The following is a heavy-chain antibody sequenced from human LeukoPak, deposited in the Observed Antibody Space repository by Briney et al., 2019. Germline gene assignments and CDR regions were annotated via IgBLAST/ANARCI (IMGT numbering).Heavy chain of an antibody. J-gene: IGHJ4*02. CDR1: GGSISSYY. D-gene: IGHD2-8*01. Sequence: SETLSLTCTVSGGSISSYYWNWVRQPAGKGLEWIGRIKTSGSTNYNPSLKSRVTISIDTSKNQFSLKLSSVTAADTAVYYCTKWALGYWGQGTLVTVSS. V-gene: IGHV4-4*07. CDR2: IKTSGST. CDR3: TKWALGY.